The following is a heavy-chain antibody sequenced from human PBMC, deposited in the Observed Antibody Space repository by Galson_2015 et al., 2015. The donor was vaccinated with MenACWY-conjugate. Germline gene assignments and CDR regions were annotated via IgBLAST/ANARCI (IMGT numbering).Heavy chain of an antibody. V-gene: IGHV4-4*02. J-gene: IGHJ4*02. D-gene: IGHD4-17*01. CDR1: GGSISSSHW. Sequence: SEPLSLTCAVSGGSISSSHWWRWVRQPPGKGLEWIGEIYHSGSTNYNPSLKSRVTISVDKSNNHFSLKLSSVTAADTAVYYCARDYGDFRSFGYWGQGSLVTVSS. CDR2: IYHSGST. CDR3: ARDYGDFRSFGY.